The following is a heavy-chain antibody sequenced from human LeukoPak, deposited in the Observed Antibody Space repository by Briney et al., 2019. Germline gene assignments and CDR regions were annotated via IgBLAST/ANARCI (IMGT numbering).Heavy chain of an antibody. Sequence: GGSLRLSCAASGFTVSSNYKGWVRQAPGRGLEWVSVIYSDTTAYYPDSVKGRFTISRDNSKNTLYLQMNSLSTDDTAVYYCAKVEEGWFDPWGQGTLVTVSS. V-gene: IGHV3-66*01. J-gene: IGHJ5*02. CDR2: IYSDTTA. CDR3: AKVEEGWFDP. CDR1: GFTVSSNY.